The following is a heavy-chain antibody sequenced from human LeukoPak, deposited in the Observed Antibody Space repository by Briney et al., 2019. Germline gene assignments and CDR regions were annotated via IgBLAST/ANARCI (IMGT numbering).Heavy chain of an antibody. CDR3: GRGHWGLDY. D-gene: IGHD7-27*01. V-gene: IGHV3-11*04. CDR1: GFTFGDYA. J-gene: IGHJ4*02. Sequence: GGSLRLSCTASGFTFGDYAMSWFRQAPGKGLEWVAFIDKSGGTTYYADSVKGRFTISRDNAKSSLYLEMNSLRAEDTAVYYCGRGHWGLDYWGQGTLVTVSS. CDR2: IDKSGGTT.